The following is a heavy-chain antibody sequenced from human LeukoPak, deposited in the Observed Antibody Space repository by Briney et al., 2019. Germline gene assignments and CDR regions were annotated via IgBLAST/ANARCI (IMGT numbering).Heavy chain of an antibody. CDR1: GGTFSSYA. D-gene: IGHD3-22*01. Sequence: ASVKVSCKASGGTFSSYAISWVRQAPGQRLEWMGRIIPIFGTANYAQKFQGRVTITTDESTSTAYMELSSLRSEDTAVYYCARDSYDSSGYLLYYFDYWGQGTLVTVSS. V-gene: IGHV1-69*05. J-gene: IGHJ4*02. CDR3: ARDSYDSSGYLLYYFDY. CDR2: IIPIFGTA.